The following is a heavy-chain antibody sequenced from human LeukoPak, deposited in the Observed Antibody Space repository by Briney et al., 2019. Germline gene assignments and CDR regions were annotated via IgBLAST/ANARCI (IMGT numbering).Heavy chain of an antibody. CDR1: GFTFSSYA. CDR3: AKDRVTYYYDYFDY. J-gene: IGHJ4*02. V-gene: IGHV3-23*01. CDR2: ITSGGGST. D-gene: IGHD3-22*01. Sequence: SGGSLRLSCAASGFTFSSYAMSWVRQAPGKGLEWVSAITSGGGSTYYADSVKGRFTISRDNSKNTLYLQMKSLRGEDTAVYYCAKDRVTYYYDYFDYWGQGTLVTVSS.